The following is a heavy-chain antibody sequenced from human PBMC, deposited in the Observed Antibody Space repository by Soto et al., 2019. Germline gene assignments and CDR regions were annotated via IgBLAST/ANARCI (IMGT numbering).Heavy chain of an antibody. D-gene: IGHD3-3*01. CDR2: IIPKFGTT. CDR1: GGTFSSYD. V-gene: IGHV1-69*13. Sequence: GASVKVSCKASGGTFSSYDTSWVRQAPGQGLEWMGGIIPKFGTTNYAQKFQGRVTITADESTSTVYMDLSSLRSEDTAVYYCARGLRRSHYYSDHYGMDVWGQGTMVTVSS. CDR3: ARGLRRSHYYSDHYGMDV. J-gene: IGHJ6*02.